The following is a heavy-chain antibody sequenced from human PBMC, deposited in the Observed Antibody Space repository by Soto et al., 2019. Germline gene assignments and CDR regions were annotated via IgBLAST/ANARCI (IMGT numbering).Heavy chain of an antibody. CDR1: GGSISSGGYY. Sequence: QVQLQESGPGLVKPSQTLSLTCTVSGGSISSGGYYWSWIRQHPGKGLEWIGYIYYSGSTYYNPSLKSRVTISVDTSKNQFSLKLSSVTAADTAVYYSAREPRGPKAYPFDYWGQGTLVTVSS. V-gene: IGHV4-31*03. CDR2: IYYSGST. J-gene: IGHJ4*02. CDR3: AREPRGPKAYPFDY.